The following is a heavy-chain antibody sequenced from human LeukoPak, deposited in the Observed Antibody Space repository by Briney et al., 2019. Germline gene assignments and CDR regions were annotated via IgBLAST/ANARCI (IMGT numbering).Heavy chain of an antibody. Sequence: SETLSLTCTVSGGSISSYYWSWIRQPPGKGLEWIGYIYYSGSTNYNPSLKSRVTISVDTSKNQFSLKLSSVTAADTAVYYCVRHVSRTTNVDYWGQGTLVTVSS. D-gene: IGHD4-17*01. V-gene: IGHV4-59*08. J-gene: IGHJ4*02. CDR3: VRHVSRTTNVDY. CDR2: IYYSGST. CDR1: GGSISSYY.